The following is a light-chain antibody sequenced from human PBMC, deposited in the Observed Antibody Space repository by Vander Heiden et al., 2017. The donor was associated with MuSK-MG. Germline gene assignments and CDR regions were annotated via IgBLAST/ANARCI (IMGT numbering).Light chain of an antibody. Sequence: DIQMTQSPSTLSASVGDRVTITCRASLSIVSWLAWYQQKPGKAPKLLIYDASTLQSGVPSRFSGSGSGTEFTLTISSLQPDDFATYYCQQDNSYSWTFGQGTKVEIK. CDR3: QQDNSYSWT. CDR1: LSIVSW. J-gene: IGKJ1*01. CDR2: DAS. V-gene: IGKV1-5*01.